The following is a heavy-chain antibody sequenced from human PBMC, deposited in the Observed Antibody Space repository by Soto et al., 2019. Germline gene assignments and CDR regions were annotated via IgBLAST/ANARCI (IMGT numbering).Heavy chain of an antibody. CDR1: GFTFSSYG. Sequence: PGGSLRLSXAASGFTFSSYGMHWVRQAPGKGLEWVAVIWYDGSNKYYADSVKGRFTISRDNSKNTLYLQMNSLRAEDTAVYYCARDRWQQLVYGMDVWGQGTTVTVSS. V-gene: IGHV3-33*01. CDR2: IWYDGSNK. J-gene: IGHJ6*02. CDR3: ARDRWQQLVYGMDV. D-gene: IGHD6-13*01.